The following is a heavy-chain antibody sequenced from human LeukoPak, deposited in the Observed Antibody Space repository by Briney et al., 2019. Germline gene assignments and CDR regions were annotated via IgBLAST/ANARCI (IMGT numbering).Heavy chain of an antibody. CDR1: GGSFSGYY. Sequence: PSETLSLTCAVYGGSFSGYYWSWIRQPPGKGLEWIGEINHSGSTNYNPSLKSRVTISVDTSKNQFSLKLSSVTAADTAVYYCASNSGGNSARYYYYGMDVWGQGTTVTVSS. V-gene: IGHV4-34*01. D-gene: IGHD2-15*01. CDR3: ASNSGGNSARYYYYGMDV. CDR2: INHSGST. J-gene: IGHJ6*02.